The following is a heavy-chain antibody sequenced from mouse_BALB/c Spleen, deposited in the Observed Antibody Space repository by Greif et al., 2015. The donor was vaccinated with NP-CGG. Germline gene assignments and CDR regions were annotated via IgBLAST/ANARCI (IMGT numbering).Heavy chain of an antibody. D-gene: IGHD1-1*01. Sequence: EVMLVESGGGLVKPGGSLKLSCAASGFTFSDYYMCWVRQTPEKRLEWVATISDGGSYTYYPDSVKGRFTISRDNAKNNLYLQMSSLKSEDTAMYYCARDPTAWFAYWGQGTLVTVSA. J-gene: IGHJ3*01. CDR3: ARDPTAWFAY. CDR1: GFTFSDYY. V-gene: IGHV5-4*02. CDR2: ISDGGSYT.